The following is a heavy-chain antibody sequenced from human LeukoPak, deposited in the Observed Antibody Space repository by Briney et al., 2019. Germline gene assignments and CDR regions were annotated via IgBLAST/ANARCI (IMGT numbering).Heavy chain of an antibody. D-gene: IGHD4-23*01. CDR3: ARVGTVVHFDY. CDR1: GFTFSTYA. J-gene: IGHJ4*02. V-gene: IGHV3-30-3*01. Sequence: PGRSLRLSCAASGFTFSTYAMHWVRQAPGKGLEWVAVISYDGSNKYYADSVKGRFTISRDNSKNPLYLQMNSLSAEDTAVYYCARVGTVVHFDYWGQGTLVTVSS. CDR2: ISYDGSNK.